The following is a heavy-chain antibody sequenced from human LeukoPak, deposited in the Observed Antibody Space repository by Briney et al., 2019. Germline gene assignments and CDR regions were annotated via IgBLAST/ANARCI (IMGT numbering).Heavy chain of an antibody. CDR3: ARGAKYSSPPRGYNWFDP. Sequence: ASVKVSCKASGGTFSSYAISWVRQAPGQGLEWMGGIIPIFGTANYAQKFQGRVTITTDESTSTAYMELSSLRSEDTAVYYCARGAKYSSPPRGYNWFDPWGQGTLVTVSS. V-gene: IGHV1-69*05. CDR2: IIPIFGTA. CDR1: GGTFSSYA. J-gene: IGHJ5*02. D-gene: IGHD6-6*01.